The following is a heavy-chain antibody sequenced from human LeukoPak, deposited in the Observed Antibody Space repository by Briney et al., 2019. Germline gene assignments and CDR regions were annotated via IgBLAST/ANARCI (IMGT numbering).Heavy chain of an antibody. Sequence: GGSLRLSCAASGFTFSSYSMNWVRQAPGKGLEWVSSISSSSYIYYADSAKGRFTISRDNAKNSLYLQMNSLRAEDTAGYYCARVSYGSGSYHFDYWGQGTLVTVSS. CDR1: GFTFSSYS. J-gene: IGHJ4*02. CDR3: ARVSYGSGSYHFDY. D-gene: IGHD3-10*01. CDR2: ISSSSYI. V-gene: IGHV3-21*01.